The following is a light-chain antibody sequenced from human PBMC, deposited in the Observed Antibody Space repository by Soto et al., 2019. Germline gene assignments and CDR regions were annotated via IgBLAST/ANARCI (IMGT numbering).Light chain of an antibody. CDR2: AAS. V-gene: IGKV3-20*01. CDR3: QQYDGAPLT. J-gene: IGKJ3*01. CDR1: QTLSINS. Sequence: EIVLTQSPDTLSLSPGERATLVCRASQTLSINSLAWYQQKPGQAPRLLIYAASTRDTGIPDRFNGSGSGTDFALTINRLEPEDFAVYYCQQYDGAPLTFGPGTKVDVK.